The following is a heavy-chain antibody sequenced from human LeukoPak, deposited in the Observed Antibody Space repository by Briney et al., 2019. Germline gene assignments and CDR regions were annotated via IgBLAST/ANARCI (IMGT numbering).Heavy chain of an antibody. D-gene: IGHD3-3*01. CDR3: ARVYDFWSGASGYMDV. V-gene: IGHV4-34*01. CDR2: INHSGST. J-gene: IGHJ6*03. Sequence: SETLSLTCAVYGGSFSGYYWSWIRQPPGKGLEWIGEINHSGSTNYNPSLKSRVTISVDTSKNQFSLKLSSVTAADTAVYYCARVYDFWSGASGYMDVWGKGTTVTVSS. CDR1: GGSFSGYY.